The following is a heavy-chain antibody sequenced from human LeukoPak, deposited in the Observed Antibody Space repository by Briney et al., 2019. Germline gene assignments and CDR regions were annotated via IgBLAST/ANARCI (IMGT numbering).Heavy chain of an antibody. CDR2: IYYSGST. D-gene: IGHD1-26*01. CDR1: GGSINSYY. Sequence: SGTLSLTCTVSGGSINSYYWSWIRQPPGKGLEWIAYIYYSGSTSYNPSLKSRVTISVDTSKNQFSLKLNSVTAADTAMYYCARLFHPALSGNYPFDYWGQGTLVTASS. CDR3: ARLFHPALSGNYPFDY. V-gene: IGHV4-59*01. J-gene: IGHJ4*02.